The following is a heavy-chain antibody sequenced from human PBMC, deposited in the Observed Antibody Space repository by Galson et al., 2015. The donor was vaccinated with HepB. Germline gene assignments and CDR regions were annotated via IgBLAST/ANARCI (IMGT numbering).Heavy chain of an antibody. D-gene: IGHD3-10*01. CDR3: ARGRAVRGASSYWYFDL. CDR2: IYSGGST. CDR1: GFTFSSYA. V-gene: IGHV3-66*01. Sequence: SLRLSCAASGFTFSSYAMSWVRQAPGKGLEWVSVIYSGGSTYYADSVKGRFTISRDNSKNTLYLQMNSLRAEDTAVYYCARGRAVRGASSYWYFDLWGRGTLVTVSS. J-gene: IGHJ2*01.